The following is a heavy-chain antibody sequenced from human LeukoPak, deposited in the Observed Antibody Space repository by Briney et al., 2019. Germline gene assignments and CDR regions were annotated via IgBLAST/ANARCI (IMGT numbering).Heavy chain of an antibody. CDR1: GYTFTSYA. D-gene: IGHD2-2*02. Sequence: GASVKVSCKASGYTFTSYAMNWVRQAPGQGLEWMGWINTNTGNPTYAQGFTGRFVFSLDTSVSTAYLQISSLKAEDTAVYYCARHHLSIGSVPAAIREIPDWFDPWGQGTLVTVSS. CDR2: INTNTGNP. J-gene: IGHJ5*02. CDR3: ARHHLSIGSVPAAIREIPDWFDP. V-gene: IGHV7-4-1*02.